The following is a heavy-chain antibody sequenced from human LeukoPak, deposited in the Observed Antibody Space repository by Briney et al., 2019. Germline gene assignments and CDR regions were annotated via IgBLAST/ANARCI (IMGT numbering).Heavy chain of an antibody. CDR2: ISNSGSNT. CDR1: GFTFSNYA. Sequence: GGSLRLSCVASGFTFSNYAMSWVRQTPGKGLEWVSVISNSGSNTYYADSVKGRFTISRDNSKNTLYLQMNSLRAEDTALYHCAKERSLNGGYSDGYFDHWGQGTLVTVSP. V-gene: IGHV3-23*01. D-gene: IGHD4-23*01. J-gene: IGHJ4*02. CDR3: AKERSLNGGYSDGYFDH.